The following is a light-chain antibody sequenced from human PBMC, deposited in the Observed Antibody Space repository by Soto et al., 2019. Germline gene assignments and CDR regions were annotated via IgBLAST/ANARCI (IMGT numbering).Light chain of an antibody. J-gene: IGKJ1*01. V-gene: IGKV3-15*01. CDR3: QQYFEWPPMT. CDR2: GAS. CDR1: ETVATN. Sequence: EVVMTQSPATLSASPGERATLSCWASETVATNLAWYQQKPGQAPRLLISGASTRAAGISDRFRGSGSGTKFTLTISSLRSEDYGIYYCQQYFEWPPMTFGQGTKVEI.